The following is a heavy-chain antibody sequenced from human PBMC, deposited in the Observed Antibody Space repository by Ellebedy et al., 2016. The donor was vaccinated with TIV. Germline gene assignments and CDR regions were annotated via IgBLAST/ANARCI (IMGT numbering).Heavy chain of an antibody. J-gene: IGHJ4*02. CDR3: ARDRGGVEATNGFDY. Sequence: AASVKVSCKASGYTFTSYYMHWVRQAPGQGLEWMGIINPSGGSTSYAQKLQGRVTMTRDTSTSTVYMELSSLRSEDTAVYYCARDRGGVEATNGFDYWGQGTLVTVSS. CDR1: GYTFTSYY. V-gene: IGHV1-46*04. D-gene: IGHD1-26*01. CDR2: INPSGGST.